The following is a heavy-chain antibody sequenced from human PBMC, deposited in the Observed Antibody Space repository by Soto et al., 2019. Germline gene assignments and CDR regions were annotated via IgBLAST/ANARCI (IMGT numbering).Heavy chain of an antibody. CDR3: ARVPTGSYGVWNS. D-gene: IGHD1-26*01. CDR2: INTAGTTT. V-gene: IGHV3-74*01. Sequence: EVQLVESGGDLVQPGGSLRLSCADSGFTFSSYWMHWVRQAPGKGLMWVSRINTAGTTTAYADSVKGRFTISRDNAKNTMYLQMNSLRAEDTAVYYCARVPTGSYGVWNSWGQGTLVTVSS. J-gene: IGHJ4*02. CDR1: GFTFSSYW.